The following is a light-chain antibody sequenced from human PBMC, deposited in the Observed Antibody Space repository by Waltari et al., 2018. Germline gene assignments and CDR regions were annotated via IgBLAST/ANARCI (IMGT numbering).Light chain of an antibody. CDR2: EDN. Sequence: NFMLTPPHSVSESAGQTVIISCTGSSDNIANNSVQWYHNRPGSAPVTLIYEDNQRASGVPDRFSCSIDSSSNSASLTISGLRTEDEAYYFCQSYYAYDVIFGGGTKLTVL. V-gene: IGLV6-57*02. J-gene: IGLJ2*01. CDR1: SDNIANNS. CDR3: QSYYAYDVI.